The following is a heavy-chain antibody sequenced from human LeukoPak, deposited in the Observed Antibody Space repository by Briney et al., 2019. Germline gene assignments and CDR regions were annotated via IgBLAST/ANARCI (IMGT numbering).Heavy chain of an antibody. D-gene: IGHD4-17*01. CDR1: GGSISSYY. CDR3: ARYGDSLKLAS. CDR2: IYYSGST. Sequence: SETLSLTCTVSGGSISSYYWSWIRQPPGKGLEWIGYIYYSGSTNYNPSLKSRVTISVDTSKNHFSLKLSSVTAADTAVYYGARYGDSLKLASWGQGTLVTVSS. J-gene: IGHJ5*02. V-gene: IGHV4-59*08.